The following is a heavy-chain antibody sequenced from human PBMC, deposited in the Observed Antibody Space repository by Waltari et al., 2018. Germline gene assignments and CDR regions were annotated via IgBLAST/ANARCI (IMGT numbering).Heavy chain of an antibody. J-gene: IGHJ4*02. CDR2: IHQKCRT. Sequence: QVQLQQWGAGLLKPSETLSLTCAVYGGSFSGYYWRWIRQPPGKGLEWIGEIHQKCRTNYNPSLKSRVTISVDTSKNQFSLKLGSVTAAYTAVYYCAGGWGYYCSGSSDYWGQGTLVTVSS. CDR3: AGGWGYYCSGSSDY. CDR1: GGSFSGYY. D-gene: IGHD3-10*01. V-gene: IGHV4-34*01.